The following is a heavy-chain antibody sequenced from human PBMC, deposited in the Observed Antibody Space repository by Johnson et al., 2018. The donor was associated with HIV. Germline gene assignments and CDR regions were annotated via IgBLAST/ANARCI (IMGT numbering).Heavy chain of an antibody. D-gene: IGHD3-10*01. CDR3: ARDRFGSGRPNAFDI. CDR1: GFTVSSNY. CDR2: IYSGGST. J-gene: IGHJ3*02. Sequence: VQLVESGGGLIQRGGSLRLSCAASGFTVSSNYMSWVRQAPGKGLEWVSVIYSGGSTYYADYLKGRFTISRDNSQNTLFVQMNSLRPEDTAVYFCARDRFGSGRPNAFDIWGQGTMVTVSS. V-gene: IGHV3-66*03.